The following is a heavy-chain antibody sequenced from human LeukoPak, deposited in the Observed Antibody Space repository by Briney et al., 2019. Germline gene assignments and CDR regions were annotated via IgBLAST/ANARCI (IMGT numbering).Heavy chain of an antibody. CDR1: GSSVNSKNW. CDR2: INHAGTT. V-gene: IGHV4-4*02. CDR3: ATDLGEGGN. D-gene: IGHD3-10*01. Sequence: SGTLSLTCTVSGSSVNSKNWWNWVRQPPEKGLEWIGDINHAGTTNYNPSLESRVTISIDNSKNRFSLRLTSVAAADTDVYYCATDLGEGGNWGQGTLVTVSS. J-gene: IGHJ4*02.